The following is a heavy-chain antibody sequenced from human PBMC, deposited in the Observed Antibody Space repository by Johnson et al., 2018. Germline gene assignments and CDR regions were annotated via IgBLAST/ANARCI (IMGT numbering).Heavy chain of an antibody. D-gene: IGHD7-27*01. V-gene: IGHV1-69*01. Sequence: QVQLVESGAEVKKPGSSVKVSCKATRGTFKSYAITWLRQAPGQGLEWMGGIIPKFDTANYPQEFQNRVMITADESTGTAYMELSSLRAEDTAVYYCARPAPELGFYWYFELWGRGTLVTVSS. J-gene: IGHJ2*01. CDR2: IIPKFDTA. CDR1: RGTFKSYA. CDR3: ARPAPELGFYWYFEL.